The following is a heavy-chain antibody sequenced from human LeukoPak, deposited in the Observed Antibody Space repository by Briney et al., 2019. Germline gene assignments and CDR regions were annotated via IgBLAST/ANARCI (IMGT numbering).Heavy chain of an antibody. Sequence: PSETLSLTCTVSDDSISDYYRGWIRQPPGKGLEWIGYFYNSGRSTYNPSHKSRVTISADTSKNHFSLKLNSVTTADTAVYYCTRGAGWLIDYWGQGILVTVSS. J-gene: IGHJ4*02. CDR3: TRGAGWLIDY. CDR1: DDSISDYY. V-gene: IGHV4-59*01. D-gene: IGHD3-16*01. CDR2: FYNSGRS.